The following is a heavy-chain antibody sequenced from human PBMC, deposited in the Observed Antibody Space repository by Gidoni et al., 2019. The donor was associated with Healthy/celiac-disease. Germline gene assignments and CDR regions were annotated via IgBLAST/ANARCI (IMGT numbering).Heavy chain of an antibody. CDR3: ARRGRVRGTPYGMDV. J-gene: IGHJ6*02. V-gene: IGHV4-61*02. D-gene: IGHD3-10*01. CDR1: GCSISSGSYY. CDR2: TYTSGST. Sequence: QVQLQESGPGLVKPSQTLSLTCTVSGCSISSGSYYWSWIRQPAGKGLEWIGRTYTSGSTNYNPSLKSRVTISVDTSKNQFSLKLSSVTAADTAVYYCARRGRVRGTPYGMDVWGQGTTVTVSS.